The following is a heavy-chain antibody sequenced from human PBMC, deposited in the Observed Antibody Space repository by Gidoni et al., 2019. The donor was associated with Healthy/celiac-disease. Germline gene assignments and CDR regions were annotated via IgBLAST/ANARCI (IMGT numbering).Heavy chain of an antibody. V-gene: IGHV3-21*01. Sequence: VPLVASGGGMVKPGGSLRLSCAASGVTFSSFSMDWVRQAPGKGLEWVSSISSSSSYIDYADSVKGRFTIFRDNAKNSLYLQMNSLRAEDTSVYYCARVPGKLPDAFDIWGQGTMVTVSS. CDR3: ARVPGKLPDAFDI. J-gene: IGHJ3*02. CDR2: ISSSSSYI. D-gene: IGHD3-10*01. CDR1: GVTFSSFS.